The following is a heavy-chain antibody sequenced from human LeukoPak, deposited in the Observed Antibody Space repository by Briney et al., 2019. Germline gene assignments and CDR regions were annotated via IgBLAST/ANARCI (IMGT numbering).Heavy chain of an antibody. CDR1: GFTFSSYA. CDR2: ISYDGSNK. CDR3: ARGPIVVVPAAIHYYYYYMDV. D-gene: IGHD2-2*01. J-gene: IGHJ6*03. Sequence: GGSLRLSCAASGFTFSSYAMHWVRQAPGKGLEWVAVISYDGSNKYYADSVKGRFTISRDNSKNTLYLQMNSLRAEDTAVYYCARGPIVVVPAAIHYYYYYMDVWGKGTTVTVSS. V-gene: IGHV3-30-3*01.